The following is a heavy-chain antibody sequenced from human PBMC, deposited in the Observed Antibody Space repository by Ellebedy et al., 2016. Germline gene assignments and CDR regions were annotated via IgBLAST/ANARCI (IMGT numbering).Heavy chain of an antibody. D-gene: IGHD2-2*01. Sequence: GESLKISCAASGFTFSSYGMHWVRQAPGKGLEWVAVISYDGSNKYYADSVKGRFTISRDNSKNTLYLQMNSLRAEDTAVYYCASHLGCSSTRCSYFDYWGQGTLVTVSS. CDR1: GFTFSSYG. J-gene: IGHJ4*02. CDR3: ASHLGCSSTRCSYFDY. V-gene: IGHV3-30*03. CDR2: ISYDGSNK.